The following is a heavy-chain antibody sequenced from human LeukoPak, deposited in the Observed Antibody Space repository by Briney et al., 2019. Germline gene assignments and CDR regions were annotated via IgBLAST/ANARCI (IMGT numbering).Heavy chain of an antibody. V-gene: IGHV4-59*01. Sequence: SETLSLTCTVSGGSISSYYWSWLRQPPGKGLEWIGYIYYSGSTNYNPSLKSRVTISVDTSKNQFSLKLSSVTATDTAVYYCARDSIVVVRGGFYYYYGMDVWGQGTTVTVSS. CDR2: IYYSGST. D-gene: IGHD3-22*01. CDR3: ARDSIVVVRGGFYYYYGMDV. J-gene: IGHJ6*02. CDR1: GGSISSYY.